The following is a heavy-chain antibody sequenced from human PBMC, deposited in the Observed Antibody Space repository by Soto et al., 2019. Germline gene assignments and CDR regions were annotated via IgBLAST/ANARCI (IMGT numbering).Heavy chain of an antibody. V-gene: IGHV1-18*01. J-gene: IGHJ4*02. CDR3: ARDPYCSGGSCYGAPLDY. CDR2: ISAYNGNT. Sequence: ASVKVSCKASGYTFTSYGISWVRQAPGQGLEWMGWISAYNGNTNYAQKLQGRVTMTTDTSTSTAYMELRSLRSDDTAVYYCARDPYCSGGSCYGAPLDYWGQGTLVTVSS. CDR1: GYTFTSYG. D-gene: IGHD2-15*01.